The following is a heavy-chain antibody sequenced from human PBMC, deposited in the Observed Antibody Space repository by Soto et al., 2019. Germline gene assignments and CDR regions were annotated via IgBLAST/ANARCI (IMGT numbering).Heavy chain of an antibody. CDR2: IWYDGSNK. V-gene: IGHV3-33*01. J-gene: IGHJ3*02. D-gene: IGHD2-15*01. CDR3: ARGGVVAATYAFDI. Sequence: QVQLVESGGGVVQPGRSLRLSCAASGFTFSSYGMHWVRQAPGKGLEWVAVIWYDGSNKYYADSVKGRFTISRDNSKNTMYLQMNSLRAEDTAVYYCARGGVVAATYAFDIWGQGTMVTVSS. CDR1: GFTFSSYG.